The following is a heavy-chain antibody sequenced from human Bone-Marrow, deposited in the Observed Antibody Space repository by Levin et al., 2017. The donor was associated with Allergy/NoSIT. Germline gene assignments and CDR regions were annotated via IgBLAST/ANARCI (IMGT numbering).Heavy chain of an antibody. V-gene: IGHV3-11*04. J-gene: IGHJ4*02. D-gene: IGHD2-21*01. CDR3: ATAVRGIPFDY. Sequence: GGSLRLSCAASGFTFSDYYMSWIRRAPGKGLEWISYIDGSGSTIYDADFVKGRFTISRDNAKNSLHLQMNSLRAEDTAVYYCATAVRGIPFDYWGQGTLVTVSS. CDR1: GFTFSDYY. CDR2: IDGSGSTI.